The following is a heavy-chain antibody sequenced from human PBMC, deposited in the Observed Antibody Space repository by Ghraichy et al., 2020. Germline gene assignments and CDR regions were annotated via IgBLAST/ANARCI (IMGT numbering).Heavy chain of an antibody. CDR3: AREGEAAAADLVEAFDI. Sequence: LSLTCAASGFTFSTYAMNWVRQAPGKGLEWVSSISSRGRSIFYADSVRGRFTLSRDNAKSSLFLQMNSLRVEDTAVYYCAREGEAAAADLVEAFDIWGQGTMVTVSS. CDR1: GFTFSTYA. D-gene: IGHD6-13*01. CDR2: ISSRGRSI. V-gene: IGHV3-21*06. J-gene: IGHJ3*02.